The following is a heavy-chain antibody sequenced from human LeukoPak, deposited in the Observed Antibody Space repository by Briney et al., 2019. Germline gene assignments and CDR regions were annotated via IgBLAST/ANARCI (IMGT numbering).Heavy chain of an antibody. CDR1: GYTFTDYY. CDR3: AREGVGSSGYFYSDDAFDI. Sequence: GASVKVSCKTSGYTFTDYYMHWVRQAPGQGLEWLGWISPYNGNTKYSQKIQGRATMITDISTSTAYLELRSLRSDDTAVYYCAREGVGSSGYFYSDDAFDIWGQGTMVTVSS. D-gene: IGHD3-22*01. V-gene: IGHV1-18*04. J-gene: IGHJ3*02. CDR2: ISPYNGNT.